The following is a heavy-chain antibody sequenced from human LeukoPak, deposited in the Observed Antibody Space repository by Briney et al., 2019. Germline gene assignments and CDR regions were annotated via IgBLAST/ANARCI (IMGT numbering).Heavy chain of an antibody. D-gene: IGHD3-10*01. CDR3: ATLRYGSGSYYADY. J-gene: IGHJ4*02. Sequence: GGSLRLSCAASGFTFRNYGMHWVHQAPGKGLEWVSIISYDGSNKYYADSVKGRFTISRDNSQSTLYLQMNSLRTEDTAIYFCATLRYGSGSYYADYWGQGTQVTVSS. CDR2: ISYDGSNK. V-gene: IGHV3-30*03. CDR1: GFTFRNYG.